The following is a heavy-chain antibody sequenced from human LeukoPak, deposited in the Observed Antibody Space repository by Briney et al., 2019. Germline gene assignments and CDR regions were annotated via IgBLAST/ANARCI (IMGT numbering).Heavy chain of an antibody. J-gene: IGHJ3*02. CDR3: ARGITIFGVVKDAFDI. D-gene: IGHD3-3*01. V-gene: IGHV1-18*01. CDR2: ISAYNGNT. CDR1: GYTFTSYG. Sequence: GASVKVSCKASGYTFTSYGISWVRQAPGQGLEWMGWISAYNGNTNYAQKLQGRVTMTTDTSTSTAYMELRSLRSEDTAVYYCARGITIFGVVKDAFDIWGQGTMVTVSS.